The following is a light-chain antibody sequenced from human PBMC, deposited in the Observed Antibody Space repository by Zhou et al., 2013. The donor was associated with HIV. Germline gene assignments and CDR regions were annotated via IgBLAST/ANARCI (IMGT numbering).Light chain of an antibody. CDR3: QRYGSSSYS. CDR1: QSVASAH. J-gene: IGKJ2*01. CDR2: GAS. V-gene: IGKV3-20*01. Sequence: EVVMTQSPATLSVSPGDRATLSCWASQSVASAHLAWYQQKPGQTPRLLIYGASSRATGIPDRFSGSGSGTDFTLTINRLEPEDFAVYYCQRYGSSSYSFGQGTKLEIK.